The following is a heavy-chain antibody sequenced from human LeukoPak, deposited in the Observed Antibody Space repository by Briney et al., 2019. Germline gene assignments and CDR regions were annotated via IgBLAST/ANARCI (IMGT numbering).Heavy chain of an antibody. Sequence: ASVKVSCKASGYTFTGYYMHWVRQAPGQGLEWMGWINPNSGGTNYAQKFQGRVTMTRDTSISTAYMELSRLRSDDTAVYYCATKLYSSGWYGEPSYGMDVWGQGTTVTVPS. V-gene: IGHV1-2*02. D-gene: IGHD6-19*01. CDR3: ATKLYSSGWYGEPSYGMDV. CDR1: GYTFTGYY. CDR2: INPNSGGT. J-gene: IGHJ6*02.